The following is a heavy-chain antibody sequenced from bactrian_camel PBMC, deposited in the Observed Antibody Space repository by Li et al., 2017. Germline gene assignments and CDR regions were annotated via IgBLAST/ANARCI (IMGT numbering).Heavy chain of an antibody. CDR1: GDRDTYSSYS. Sequence: HVQLVESRGGSVQAGGSLRLSCVASGDRDTYSSYSMGWSRQAPGKEREGVATIKRSGSTYYADSVKGRFTISRDAKNNVVWLQMNHLKAEDTAMYFCATGAPGNSRYALDLRAYSYFGQGTQVTVS. V-gene: IGHV3S55*01. D-gene: IGHD3*01. J-gene: IGHJ4*01. CDR2: IKRSGST. CDR3: ATGAPGNSRYALDLRAYSY.